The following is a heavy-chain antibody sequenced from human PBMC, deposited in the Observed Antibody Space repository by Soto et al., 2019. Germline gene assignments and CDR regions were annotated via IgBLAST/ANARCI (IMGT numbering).Heavy chain of an antibody. CDR1: GYSFNIYG. Sequence: QVQLVQSGAEVKKPGASVKVSCKASGYSFNIYGISWVRQAPGQGLEWMGWISGYNANTNYAQEVQGRVTLTTDTSTSTAYMELRSLRSADTAVYYCARLGELLSAFEIWGQGTMVTVSS. J-gene: IGHJ3*02. D-gene: IGHD1-26*01. CDR2: ISGYNANT. V-gene: IGHV1-18*01. CDR3: ARLGELLSAFEI.